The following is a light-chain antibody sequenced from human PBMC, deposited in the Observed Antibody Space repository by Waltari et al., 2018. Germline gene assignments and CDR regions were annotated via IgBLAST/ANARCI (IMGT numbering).Light chain of an antibody. CDR2: DAS. CDR3: QQVNSFPRT. Sequence: DIQMTQSPSSVSASVEDRVTLTCRASQGIASRLAWYQQKPGKAPKLLIYDASSLHSGVPSRFSGSGSGTDFTLTIRSLQPEDFVTYYCQQVNSFPRTFGQGTKVEVK. CDR1: QGIASR. V-gene: IGKV1-12*01. J-gene: IGKJ1*01.